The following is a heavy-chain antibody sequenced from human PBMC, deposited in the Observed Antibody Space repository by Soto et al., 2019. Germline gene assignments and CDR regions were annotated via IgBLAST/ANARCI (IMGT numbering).Heavy chain of an antibody. CDR1: GYTFTSYG. CDR3: AREAKYYYDSSGYYYYYGMDV. Sequence: GASVKFSCKASGYTFTSYGISWVRQAPGQGLEWMGWISAYNGNTNYAQKLQGRVTMTTDTSTSTAYMELRSLRSDDTAVYYCAREAKYYYDSSGYYYYYGMDVWGQGTTVTVSS. J-gene: IGHJ6*02. CDR2: ISAYNGNT. D-gene: IGHD3-22*01. V-gene: IGHV1-18*04.